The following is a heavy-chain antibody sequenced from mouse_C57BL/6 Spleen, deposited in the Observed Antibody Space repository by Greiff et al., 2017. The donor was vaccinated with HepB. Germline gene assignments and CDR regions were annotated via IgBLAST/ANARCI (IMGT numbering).Heavy chain of an antibody. CDR1: GYTFTDYY. D-gene: IGHD1-1*01. CDR2: INPNNGGT. J-gene: IGHJ1*03. Sequence: EVQLQQSGPELVKPGASVKISCKASGYTFTDYYMNWVKQSHGKSLEWIGDINPNNGGTSYNQKFKGKATLTVDKSSSTAYMELRSLTSEDSAVYYCASPSYYGSSYHWYFDVWGTGTTVTVSS. CDR3: ASPSYYGSSYHWYFDV. V-gene: IGHV1-26*01.